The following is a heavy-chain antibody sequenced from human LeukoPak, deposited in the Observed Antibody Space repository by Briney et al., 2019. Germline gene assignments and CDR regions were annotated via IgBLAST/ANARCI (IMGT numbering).Heavy chain of an antibody. V-gene: IGHV3-15*05. J-gene: IGHJ4*02. CDR2: IKSKTDGGAT. D-gene: IGHD4-23*01. CDR1: GFTFNNAW. Sequence: NPGGSLRLSCAASGFTFNNAWMTWVRQAPGKGLEWVGRIKSKTDGGATDYTAPVKGRFTISRDDSKNTLYLQMNSLRAEDTAVYYCARDHGGNLYWGQGTLVTVSS. CDR3: ARDHGGNLY.